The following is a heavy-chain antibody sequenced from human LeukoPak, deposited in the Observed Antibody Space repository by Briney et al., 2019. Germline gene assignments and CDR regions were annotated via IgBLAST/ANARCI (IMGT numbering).Heavy chain of an antibody. CDR2: IQYDGSNK. CDR3: AKSPPRVNLYAFDI. V-gene: IGHV3-30*02. J-gene: IGHJ3*02. CDR1: GFTFSSYV. Sequence: PGGSLRLSCAASGFTFSSYVMHWVRQAPGKGLEWVAFIQYDGSNKYYADSVKGRFTISRDNSKNTLYLEMNSLRAEDTAVYYCAKSPPRVNLYAFDIWGQGTMVTVSS.